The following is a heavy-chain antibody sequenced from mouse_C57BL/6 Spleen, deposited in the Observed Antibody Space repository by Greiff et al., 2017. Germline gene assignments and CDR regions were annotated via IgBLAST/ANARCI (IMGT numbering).Heavy chain of an antibody. CDR3: ARRGTTFAY. CDR1: GFTFSSYG. Sequence: EVQGVESGGDLVKPGGSLKLSCAASGFTFSSYGMSWVRQTPDKRLEWVATISSGGSYTYYPDSVKGRFTIARDNAKNTLYLQMSSQKSENTAMYYCARRGTTFAYWGQGTLVTVSA. D-gene: IGHD2-12*01. J-gene: IGHJ3*01. CDR2: ISSGGSYT. V-gene: IGHV5-6*01.